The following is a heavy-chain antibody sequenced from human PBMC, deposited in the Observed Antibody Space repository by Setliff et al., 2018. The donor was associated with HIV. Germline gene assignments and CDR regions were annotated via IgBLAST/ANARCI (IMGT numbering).Heavy chain of an antibody. CDR1: GYTFTSYD. V-gene: IGHV1-2*02. CDR2: INPNSGGT. J-gene: IGHJ4*02. D-gene: IGHD2-15*01. CDR3: ARRYCSGGRCYLAFDY. Sequence: ASVKVSCKASGYTFTSYDINWVRQATGQGLEWMGWINPNSGGTNYAQKFQGRVTMTRDTSTNTVYMELSNLRSEDTAVYYCARRYCSGGRCYLAFDYWGQGTLVTVSS.